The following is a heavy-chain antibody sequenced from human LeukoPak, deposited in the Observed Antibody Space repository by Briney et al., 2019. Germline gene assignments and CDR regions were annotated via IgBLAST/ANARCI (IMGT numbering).Heavy chain of an antibody. V-gene: IGHV1-2*02. CDR1: GYSFTSYY. D-gene: IGHD3-10*01. CDR3: ARVPYGSGSYYF. CDR2: INPNSGGT. J-gene: IGHJ3*01. Sequence: GASVKVSCKASGYSFTSYYMHWVRQAPGQGLEWMGWINPNSGGTNYAQKFQGRVTMTRDTSISTAYMELSRLRSDDTAVYYCARVPYGSGSYYFWGQGTMVTVSS.